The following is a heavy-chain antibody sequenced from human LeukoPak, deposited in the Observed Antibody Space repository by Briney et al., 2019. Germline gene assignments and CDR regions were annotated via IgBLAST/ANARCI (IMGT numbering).Heavy chain of an antibody. D-gene: IGHD6-13*01. Sequence: GGSLRLSRAASGLTFSNAWMSWVRQAPGKGLEWISHISNFGDIIHYADSVEGRFTISRDNDKNSIYLQMNSLRAEDTAVYYCAKDATPALGTVYMDVWGKGTTVTISS. CDR2: ISNFGDII. V-gene: IGHV3-11*04. CDR1: GLTFSNAW. J-gene: IGHJ6*03. CDR3: AKDATPALGTVYMDV.